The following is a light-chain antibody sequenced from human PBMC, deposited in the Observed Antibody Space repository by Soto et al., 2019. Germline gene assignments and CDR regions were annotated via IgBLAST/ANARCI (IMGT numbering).Light chain of an antibody. V-gene: IGLV2-23*01. J-gene: IGLJ1*01. CDR2: EGS. Sequence: QAALTQPAAVSGSPGQSITISCTGTTSDFGSYNLVSWYQQHPGKAPKLMIYEGSKRPSGVSNRFSGSKSGNTASLTISGLQAEDEADYYCCSYAGSSTYVFGTGTKVTAL. CDR3: CSYAGSSTYV. CDR1: TSDFGSYNL.